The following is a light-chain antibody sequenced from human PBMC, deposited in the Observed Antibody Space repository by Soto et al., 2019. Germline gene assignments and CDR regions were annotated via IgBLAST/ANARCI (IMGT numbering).Light chain of an antibody. CDR3: QQSYSTPPYT. CDR1: QSISSY. Sequence: DIQMTQSPSSLSASVGDRVTITCRASQSISSYLNWYQQKPGKAPKLLIYAASSLQSGVPSRFRGSGSGTDFTLTISSLQPEAFATYYCQQSYSTPPYTFGQGTKLEIK. CDR2: AAS. V-gene: IGKV1-39*01. J-gene: IGKJ2*01.